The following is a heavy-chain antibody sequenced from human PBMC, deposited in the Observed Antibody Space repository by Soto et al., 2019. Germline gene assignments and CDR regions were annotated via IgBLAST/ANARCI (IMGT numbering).Heavy chain of an antibody. D-gene: IGHD6-13*01. CDR2: IWYDGSNK. V-gene: IGHV3-33*01. Sequence: GGSLRLSCAASGFTFSSYGMHWVRQAPGKGLEWVAVIWYDGSNKYYADSVKGRFTISRDNSKNTLYLQMNSLRAEDTAVYYCARGTIAAAGTGRPYYMGVWGKGTTVTVSS. J-gene: IGHJ6*03. CDR1: GFTFSSYG. CDR3: ARGTIAAAGTGRPYYMGV.